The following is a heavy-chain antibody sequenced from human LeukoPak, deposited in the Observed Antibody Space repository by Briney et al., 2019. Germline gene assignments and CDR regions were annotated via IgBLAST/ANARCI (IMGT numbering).Heavy chain of an antibody. CDR2: IIPIFGTA. Sequence: ASVKVSRKASGGTFSSYAISWVRQAPGQGLEWMGGIIPIFGTANYAQKFQGRVTITAAESTSTAYMELSSLRSEDTAVYYCARAYSGSHGYFDYWGQGTLVTVSS. D-gene: IGHD1-26*01. CDR3: ARAYSGSHGYFDY. J-gene: IGHJ4*02. CDR1: GGTFSSYA. V-gene: IGHV1-69*13.